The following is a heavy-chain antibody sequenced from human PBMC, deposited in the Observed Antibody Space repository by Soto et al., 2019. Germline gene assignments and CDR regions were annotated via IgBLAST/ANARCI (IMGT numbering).Heavy chain of an antibody. J-gene: IGHJ6*02. Sequence: SETLSLTCTVSGGSISSYYWSWIRQPPGKGLEWIGYIYYSGSTNYNPSLKSRVTISVDTSKNQFSLKLSSVTAADTAVYYCARAEGGYCSSTSCYGDRNYYYGMDVWGQGTTVTVSS. CDR2: IYYSGST. CDR1: GGSISSYY. D-gene: IGHD2-2*03. CDR3: ARAEGGYCSSTSCYGDRNYYYGMDV. V-gene: IGHV4-59*01.